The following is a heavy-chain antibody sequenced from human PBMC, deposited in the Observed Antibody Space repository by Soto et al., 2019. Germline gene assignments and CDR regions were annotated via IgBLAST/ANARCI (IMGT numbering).Heavy chain of an antibody. V-gene: IGHV3-9*01. CDR2: ISWNSGSI. Sequence: EVQLVESGGGLVQPGRSLRLSCAASGFTFDDYAMHWVRQAPGKGLEWVSGISWNSGSIGYADSVKGRFTISRDNAKNSRYLQMNSLRAEDTALYYCAKEMREGGLWRAFDILGQGTMVTVSS. J-gene: IGHJ3*02. CDR3: AKEMREGGLWRAFDI. D-gene: IGHD3-16*01. CDR1: GFTFDDYA.